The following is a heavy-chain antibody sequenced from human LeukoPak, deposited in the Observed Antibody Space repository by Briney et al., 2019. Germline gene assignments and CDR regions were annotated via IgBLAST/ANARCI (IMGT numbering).Heavy chain of an antibody. CDR1: GGTFSSYA. CDR2: IIPILGIA. CDR3: ARDGLWDY. V-gene: IGHV1-69*04. J-gene: IGHJ4*02. D-gene: IGHD2/OR15-2a*01. Sequence: GASVKVSCKASGGTFSSYAISWVRQAPGQGLEWMGRIIPILGIANYAQKFQGRVTITADTSTSTAYMELRSLRSDDTAVYYCARDGLWDYWGQGTLVTVSS.